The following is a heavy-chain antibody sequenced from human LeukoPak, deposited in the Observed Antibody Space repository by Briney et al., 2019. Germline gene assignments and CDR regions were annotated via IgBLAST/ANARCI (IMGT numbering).Heavy chain of an antibody. D-gene: IGHD3-22*01. CDR3: ARTFDTSGYYYYYDN. CDR2: IHKNVGA. CDR1: GGSISSNY. V-gene: IGHV4-59*01. Sequence: PSETLSLTCTVSGGSISSNYWSWIRQPPGKGLEWIGYIHKNVGANYNPSPKSRVTISLDTSKNQFSLKLSSVTAADTAVYYCARTFDTSGYYYYYDNWGQGTLVTVSS. J-gene: IGHJ4*02.